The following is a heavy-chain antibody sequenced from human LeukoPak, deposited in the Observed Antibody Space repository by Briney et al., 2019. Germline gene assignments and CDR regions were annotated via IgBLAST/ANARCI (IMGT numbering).Heavy chain of an antibody. CDR3: ARWPHCQDF. CDR2: INKDGSEE. CDR1: GFTFSDFY. Sequence: GGSLRLSCAASGFTFSDFYMSWVGQAPGKGLEWVANINKDGSEEKYVDSVKGRFTISRDNAKNSLYLQMSSLRADDTAVYYCARWPHCQDFWGRGTRVTFSS. J-gene: IGHJ4*02. V-gene: IGHV3-7*03.